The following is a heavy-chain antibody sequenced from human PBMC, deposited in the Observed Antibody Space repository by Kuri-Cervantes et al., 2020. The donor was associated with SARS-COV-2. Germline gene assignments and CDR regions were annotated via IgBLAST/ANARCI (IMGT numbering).Heavy chain of an antibody. V-gene: IGHV3-21*01. CDR2: ISSSSSYI. CDR1: GFTFSSYS. CDR3: ARDSYYDSPGH. D-gene: IGHD3-22*01. Sequence: GVLKISCAASGFTFSSYSMNWVRQAPGKGLEWVSSISSSSSYIYYADSVKGRFTISRDNAKNSLYLQMNSLRAEDTAVYYCARDSYYDSPGHWGQGTLVTVSS. J-gene: IGHJ4*02.